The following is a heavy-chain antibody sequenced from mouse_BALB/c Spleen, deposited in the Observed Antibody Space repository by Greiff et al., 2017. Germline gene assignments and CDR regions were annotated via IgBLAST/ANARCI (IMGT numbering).Heavy chain of an antibody. Sequence: VQLQQSGAELVRPGSSVKISCKASGYAFSSYWMNWVKQRPGQGLEWIGQIYPGDGDTNYHGKFKGKATLTADKSSSTAYMQLSSLTSEDSAVYFCARPFSLYAMDYWGQGTSVTVSS. CDR1: GYAFSSYW. CDR3: ARPFSLYAMDY. V-gene: IGHV1-80*01. J-gene: IGHJ4*01. CDR2: IYPGDGDT.